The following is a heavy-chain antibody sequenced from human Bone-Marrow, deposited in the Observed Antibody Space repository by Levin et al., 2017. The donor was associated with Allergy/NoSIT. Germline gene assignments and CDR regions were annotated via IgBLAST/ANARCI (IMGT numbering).Heavy chain of an antibody. CDR3: ARVDLELGYGYLLSDY. CDR2: ISSSSSYI. D-gene: IGHD5-18*01. CDR1: GFTFSSYS. J-gene: IGHJ4*02. Sequence: GGSLRLSCAASGFTFSSYSMNWVRQAPGKGLEWVSSISSSSSYIYYADSVKGRFTISRDNAKNSLYLQMNSLRAEDTAVYYCARVDLELGYGYLLSDYWGQGTLVTVSS. V-gene: IGHV3-21*01.